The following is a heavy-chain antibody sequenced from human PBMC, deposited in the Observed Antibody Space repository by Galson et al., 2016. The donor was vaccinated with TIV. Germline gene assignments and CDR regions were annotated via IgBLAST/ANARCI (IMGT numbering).Heavy chain of an antibody. D-gene: IGHD3-22*01. CDR2: ISGSGVTT. CDR3: EVDADGAYYYDSGDYY. CDR1: GFTFSNYA. J-gene: IGHJ4*02. V-gene: IGHV3-23*01. Sequence: SLRLSCAASGFTFSNYALSWVRQAPGKGLEWVSSISGSGVTTFYADSVKGRFTISRDNSKNTLSLQMNSLRAADTAVYYCEVDADGAYYYDSGDYYWGQGTLVTVSS.